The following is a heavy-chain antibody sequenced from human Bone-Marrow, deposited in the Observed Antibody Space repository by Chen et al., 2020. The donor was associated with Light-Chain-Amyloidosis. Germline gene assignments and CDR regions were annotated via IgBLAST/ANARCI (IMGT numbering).Heavy chain of an antibody. J-gene: IGHJ4*02. CDR2: IYYSGNT. CDR1: GGSIMSSSNF. Sequence: QLQLQESGPRLVKSSGTLSLTCTVSGGSIMSSSNFWGWLRQAPGKGLEWIGSIYYSGNTYMNSSLKNRVAMSVDTANTQFSLRLNSVTAADRAVYFCARVVPPNYGANFNSWGQGTLVIVSS. CDR3: ARVVPPNYGANFNS. V-gene: IGHV4-39*07. D-gene: IGHD4-17*01.